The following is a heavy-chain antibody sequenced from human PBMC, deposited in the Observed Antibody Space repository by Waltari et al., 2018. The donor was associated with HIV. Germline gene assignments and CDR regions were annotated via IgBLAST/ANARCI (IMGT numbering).Heavy chain of an antibody. CDR3: TRAGLGGLIQDFDI. D-gene: IGHD3-3*01. V-gene: IGHV1-46*02. CDR1: GFILNDHY. Sequence: QVQLLQPEIEMRKPGTSVRLSCQASGFILNDHYTHWVRQGLRTRFEWVALINAADGSASSAQKFQSRLTLTRDLFTGSIHLDLMSLMSEDTAVYFCTRAGLGGLIQDFDIWGRGT. J-gene: IGHJ4*02. CDR2: INAADGSA.